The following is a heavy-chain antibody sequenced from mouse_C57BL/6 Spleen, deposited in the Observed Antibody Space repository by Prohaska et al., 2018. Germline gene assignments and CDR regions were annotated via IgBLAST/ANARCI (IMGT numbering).Heavy chain of an antibody. Sequence: QVQLQQPGAELVMPGASVKLSCKASGYTFTSYWMHWVKQRPGHGLEWIGEIDPSDSYTNYNQKFKGKATLTVDKSSSTAYMQLSSLTSEDSAVYYCARRRGGWLLDYWGQGTTLTVSS. CDR3: ARRRGGWLLDY. CDR2: IDPSDSYT. CDR1: GYTFTSYW. D-gene: IGHD2-3*01. V-gene: IGHV1-69*01. J-gene: IGHJ2*01.